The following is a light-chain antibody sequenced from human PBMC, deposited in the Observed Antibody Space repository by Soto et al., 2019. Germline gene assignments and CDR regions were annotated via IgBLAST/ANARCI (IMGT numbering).Light chain of an antibody. Sequence: PGERAPLSCRASQSVSSNSFAWYQQKPGQAPRLLLYGVSSRATGIPARFSGSGSGTDFTLTISSLQSEDFAVYYCQQYSNWPPITFGQGTRLEI. J-gene: IGKJ5*01. V-gene: IGKV3D-15*01. CDR2: GVS. CDR1: QSVSSNS. CDR3: QQYSNWPPIT.